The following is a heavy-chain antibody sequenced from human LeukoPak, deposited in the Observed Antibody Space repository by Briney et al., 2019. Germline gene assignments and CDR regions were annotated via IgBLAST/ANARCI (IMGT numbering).Heavy chain of an antibody. J-gene: IGHJ3*02. Sequence: SQTLSLTCAVSGGSISSGGYSWSWIRQPPGKGLEWIGYIYYSGSTYYNPSLKSRVTISVDTSKNQFSLKLSSVTAADTAVYYCARGPGYSSSWYKDAFDIWGQGTMVTVSS. CDR3: ARGPGYSSSWYKDAFDI. D-gene: IGHD6-13*01. V-gene: IGHV4-30-4*07. CDR1: GGSISSGGYS. CDR2: IYYSGST.